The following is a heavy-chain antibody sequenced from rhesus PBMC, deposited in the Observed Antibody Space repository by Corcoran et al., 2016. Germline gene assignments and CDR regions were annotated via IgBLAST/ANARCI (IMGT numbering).Heavy chain of an antibody. D-gene: IGHD2-39*01. V-gene: IGHV1S9*01. J-gene: IGHJ4*01. CDR1: GYSFPSYY. CDR3: TRGVSNFFDY. CDR2: INPSHGNT. Sequence: QVQLVQSGAEVKKPGASVKLSCKASGYSFPSYYINLVRQAPGQLLEWMGWINPSHGNTSYAQKFQGRVTMTRDTSTSTAYMELSSLRSEDTAVYYCTRGVSNFFDYWGQGVLVTVSS.